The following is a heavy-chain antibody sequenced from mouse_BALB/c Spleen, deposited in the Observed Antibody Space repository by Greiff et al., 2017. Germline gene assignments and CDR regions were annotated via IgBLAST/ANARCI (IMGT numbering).Heavy chain of an antibody. V-gene: IGHV1-4*01. Sequence: VQLQQSGAELARPGASVKMSCKASGYTFTSYTMHWVKQRPGQGLEWIGYINPSTGYTEYNQKFKDKATLTADKSSSTAYMQLSSLTSEDSAVYYCARAPFYDGYYGAMDYWGQGTSVTVSS. J-gene: IGHJ4*01. D-gene: IGHD2-3*01. CDR2: INPSTGYT. CDR1: GYTFTSYT. CDR3: ARAPFYDGYYGAMDY.